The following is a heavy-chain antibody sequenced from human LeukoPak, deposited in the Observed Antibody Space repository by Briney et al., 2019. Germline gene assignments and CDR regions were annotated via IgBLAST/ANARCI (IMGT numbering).Heavy chain of an antibody. J-gene: IGHJ4*02. CDR2: IWYDGSNK. D-gene: IGHD3-22*01. V-gene: IGHV3-33*01. CDR3: ARDLYDSSGYYDY. CDR1: GFTFSSYG. Sequence: PGGSLRLSCAASGFTFSSYGMHWVRQAPGKGLGWVAVIWYDGSNKYYADSVKGRFTISRDNSKNTLYLQMNSLRAEDTAVYYCARDLYDSSGYYDYWGQGTLVTVSS.